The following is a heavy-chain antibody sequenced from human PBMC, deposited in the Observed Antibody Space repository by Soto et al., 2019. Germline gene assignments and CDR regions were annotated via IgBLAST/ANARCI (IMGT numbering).Heavy chain of an antibody. CDR3: ARGESGYTYGYTGDH. D-gene: IGHD5-18*01. CDR1: GFTFSAYA. CDR2: ISYDGNNK. V-gene: IGHV3-30*10. Sequence: XWSLTLACAASGFTFSAYAIHWVRQAPGKGLEWVAVISYDGNNKLFTDSVEGRFTVSRDNSKNTVDLQMNSLRPEDTAVYYCARGESGYTYGYTGDHWGQGTLGTVSS. J-gene: IGHJ4*02.